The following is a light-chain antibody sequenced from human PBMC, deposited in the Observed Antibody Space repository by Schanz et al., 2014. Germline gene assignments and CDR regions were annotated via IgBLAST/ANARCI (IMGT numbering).Light chain of an antibody. Sequence: AIQMTQSPSSLSASVGDRVTITCRASQGIRNDLAWYQQKPGKAPKLLIYGASSLQSGVPSRFSGGGYGTDFTFTISSLQPEDIATYYCQQYESLPRTFGQGAKLEIK. V-gene: IGKV1-6*01. CDR2: GAS. CDR3: QQYESLPRT. J-gene: IGKJ2*01. CDR1: QGIRND.